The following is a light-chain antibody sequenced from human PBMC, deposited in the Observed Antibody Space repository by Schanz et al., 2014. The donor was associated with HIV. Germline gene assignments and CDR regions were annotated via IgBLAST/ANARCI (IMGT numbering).Light chain of an antibody. J-gene: IGLJ2*01. CDR2: SNS. CDR1: SSNIGNNY. CDR3: SSYTSTSTLVI. V-gene: IGLV1-51*02. Sequence: QSVLTQPPSVSAAPGQKVTISCSGSSSNIGNNYVSWYQQFPGTAPKLLIYSNSRRPSGVPDRFSGSKSGTSASLAITGLQAEDEADYYCSSYTSTSTLVIFGGGTKLTVL.